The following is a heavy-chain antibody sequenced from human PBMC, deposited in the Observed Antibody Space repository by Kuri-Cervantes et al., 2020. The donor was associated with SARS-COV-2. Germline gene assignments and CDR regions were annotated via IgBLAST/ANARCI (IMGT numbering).Heavy chain of an antibody. CDR1: GLAFSNYV. CDR3: ASGGLTVATLFAD. CDR2: IRGSGIIT. Sequence: GESLKISCTASGLAFSNYVMSWVRQSPGKGLEWVSSIRGSGIITYYADSVRGRFSISRDNSKNTMYLHINSLRAEDTAVYYCASGGLTVATLFADWGQGTLVTVSS. V-gene: IGHV3-23*01. D-gene: IGHD4-23*01. J-gene: IGHJ4*02.